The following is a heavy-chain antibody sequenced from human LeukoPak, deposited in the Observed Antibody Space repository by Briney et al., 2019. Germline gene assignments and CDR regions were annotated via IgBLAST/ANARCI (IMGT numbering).Heavy chain of an antibody. J-gene: IGHJ4*02. V-gene: IGHV3-33*01. Sequence: PGGSLRLSCAASGFTFSNYGMHWVRQAPGKGLEWVAVVFDDGSREDFADSVKGRFTISRDNSKNTVLLQMNSLRAEDTAVYYCARDFKSGYVDSWGQGTLVTVS. CDR2: VFDDGSRE. CDR1: GFTFSNYG. CDR3: ARDFKSGYVDS. D-gene: IGHD3-3*01.